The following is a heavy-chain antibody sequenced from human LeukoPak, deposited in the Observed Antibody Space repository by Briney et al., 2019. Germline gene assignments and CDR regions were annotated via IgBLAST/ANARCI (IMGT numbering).Heavy chain of an antibody. CDR3: ARDVVRGAKARYFDY. CDR1: GGSTSSYY. D-gene: IGHD3-10*01. J-gene: IGHJ4*02. CDR2: IYYSGST. Sequence: SETLSLTCTVSGGSTSSYYWSWIRQPPGKGLEWIGYIYYSGSTNYNPSLKSRVTISVDTSKNQFSLKLSSVTAADTAVYYCARDVVRGAKARYFDYWGQGTLVTVSS. V-gene: IGHV4-59*01.